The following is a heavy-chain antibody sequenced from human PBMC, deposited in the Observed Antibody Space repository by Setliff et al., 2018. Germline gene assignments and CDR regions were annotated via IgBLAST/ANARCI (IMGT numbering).Heavy chain of an antibody. D-gene: IGHD3-10*01. J-gene: IGHJ4*02. CDR3: RLWLHETMRDY. CDR2: IYRGDRDT. CDR1: GFTFSPYA. Sequence: GGSLRLSCAASGFTFSPYAMSWVRQAPGKGLEWVSTIYRGDRDTFYTDSVKGRFTIFRDSSKNTLYLQMSSLRADDTAVYFCRLWLHETMRDYWGQGTLVTVSS. V-gene: IGHV3-23*03.